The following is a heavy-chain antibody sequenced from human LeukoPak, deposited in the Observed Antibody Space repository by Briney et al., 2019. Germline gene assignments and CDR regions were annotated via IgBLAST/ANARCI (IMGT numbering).Heavy chain of an antibody. CDR2: IYTSGST. CDR3: AREQYYYDSSGYLLDY. J-gene: IGHJ4*02. Sequence: PSETLSLTCTVSGGSISSYYWSWIRQPAGKGLEWIGRIYTSGSTNYNPSLKSRVTMSVDTYKNQFSLKLSSVTAADTAVYYCAREQYYYDSSGYLLDYWGQGTLVTVSS. V-gene: IGHV4-4*07. D-gene: IGHD3-22*01. CDR1: GGSISSYY.